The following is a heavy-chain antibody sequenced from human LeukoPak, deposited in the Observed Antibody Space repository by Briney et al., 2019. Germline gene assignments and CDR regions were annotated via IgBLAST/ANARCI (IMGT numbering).Heavy chain of an antibody. J-gene: IGHJ5*02. CDR3: ARQRTDYYDSSGS. CDR1: GGSISSTDYY. Sequence: SETLSLTCSVSGGSISSTDYYWGWIRQPPGKGLESIGSIYYSSSTYYNPSLKSRVTISVDTSKNQFSLKMSSVTAADTAVYYCARQRTDYYDSSGSWGQGTLVIVSS. D-gene: IGHD3-22*01. V-gene: IGHV4-39*01. CDR2: IYYSSST.